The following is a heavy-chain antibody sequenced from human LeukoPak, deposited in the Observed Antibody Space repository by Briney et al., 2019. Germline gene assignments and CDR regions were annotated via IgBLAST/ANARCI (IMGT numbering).Heavy chain of an antibody. CDR3: ARRRSSGSYMDV. CDR1: GYSFTSYW. V-gene: IGHV5-51*01. J-gene: IGHJ6*02. CDR2: IYPGDSAT. D-gene: IGHD3-10*01. Sequence: GESLKISCKGSGYSFTSYWIGGVRQMPGKGLECMGSIYPGDSATRYSPSFQGQVTISADKSIRTAYLQWSRLKASDTAMYYCARRRSSGSYMDVWGQGTTVTVSS.